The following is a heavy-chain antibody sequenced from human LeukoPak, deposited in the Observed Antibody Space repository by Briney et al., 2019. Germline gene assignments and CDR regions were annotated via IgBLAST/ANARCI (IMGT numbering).Heavy chain of an antibody. CDR2: MYYSGST. V-gene: IGHV4-39*01. CDR1: AGSISSSSYY. D-gene: IGHD3-10*01. Sequence: SETLSLTCTVSAGSISSSSYYWGWIRQPPGKGLEWIGSMYYSGSTYYNPSLKSRVTISVDTSKNQFSLKLSSVTAADTAVYYCARHGPRYYGSGSFSHLPHWFDPWGQGTLVTVSS. J-gene: IGHJ5*02. CDR3: ARHGPRYYGSGSFSHLPHWFDP.